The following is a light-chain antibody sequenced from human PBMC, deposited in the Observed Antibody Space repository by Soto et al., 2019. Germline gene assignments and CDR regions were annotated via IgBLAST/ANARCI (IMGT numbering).Light chain of an antibody. V-gene: IGKV1-5*01. CDR1: QSISGW. CDR3: QQYNSSPWT. J-gene: IGKJ1*01. Sequence: DIQMTQFPSTLSASVGDRVTITCRASQSISGWLALYQQKSGKAPKLLIHDASSLKSGVPSRFRGSGSGTEFSLTISSLQPDDFATYFCQQYNSSPWTFGQGTMVEVK. CDR2: DAS.